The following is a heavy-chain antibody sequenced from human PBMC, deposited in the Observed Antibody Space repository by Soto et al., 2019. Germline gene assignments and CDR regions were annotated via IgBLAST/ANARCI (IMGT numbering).Heavy chain of an antibody. Sequence: EVQLVESGGGLVKPGGSLRLSCAASGFTFSSYSMNWVRQAPGKGLEWVSSISSSSSYIYYADSVKGRFTIARDNAKNSLYLQMNSLRAEDTAVYYCAREGSDEYGDYGYYYGMDVWGQGPTVTVSS. D-gene: IGHD4-17*01. V-gene: IGHV3-21*01. J-gene: IGHJ6*02. CDR2: ISSSSSYI. CDR1: GFTFSSYS. CDR3: AREGSDEYGDYGYYYGMDV.